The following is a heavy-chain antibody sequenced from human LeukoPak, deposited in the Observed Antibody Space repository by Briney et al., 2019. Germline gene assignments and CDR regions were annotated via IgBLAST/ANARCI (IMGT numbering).Heavy chain of an antibody. D-gene: IGHD1-26*01. CDR3: AKGGSYAPLDY. CDR1: GFTFSNSA. CDR2: ISSSASDT. Sequence: PGVSLRLSCAASGFTFSNSAMTWVRQAPGKGLEWVSAISSSASDTIYTDSVKDRFTISRDNSKNTLYLQMNSLRAEDTAVYYCAKGGSYAPLDYWGQGTLVTVSS. J-gene: IGHJ4*02. V-gene: IGHV3-23*01.